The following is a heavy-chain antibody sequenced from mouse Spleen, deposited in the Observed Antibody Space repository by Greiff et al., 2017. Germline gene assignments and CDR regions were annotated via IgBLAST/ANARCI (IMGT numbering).Heavy chain of an antibody. CDR1: GFTIKNTY. J-gene: IGHJ2*01. Sequence: VQLQQSVAELVRPGASVKLSCTASGFTIKNTYMHWVKQRPEQGLEWIGRIDPANGNTKYAPKFQGQATITADTSSNTAYLQLSSLTSEDTAIYYCAGEGDGYYYVDCWGQGTTLTGSS. V-gene: IGHV14-3*01. CDR3: AGEGDGYYYVDC. D-gene: IGHD2-3*01. CDR2: IDPANGNT.